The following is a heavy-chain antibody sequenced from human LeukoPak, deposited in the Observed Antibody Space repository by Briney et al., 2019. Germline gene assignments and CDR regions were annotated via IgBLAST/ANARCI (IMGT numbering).Heavy chain of an antibody. J-gene: IGHJ4*02. CDR1: GFTVSSNY. CDR3: ARTGCGGDCYASH. V-gene: IGHV3-53*01. Sequence: GGSLRLSCAASGFTVSSNYMSWVRQAPGKGLEWVSAISNDGGSTFYADSVKGRFTISRDNSKSTLYLQMNSLRAEDTAVYFCARTGCGGDCYASHWGQGTPVTVSS. CDR2: ISNDGGST. D-gene: IGHD2-21*02.